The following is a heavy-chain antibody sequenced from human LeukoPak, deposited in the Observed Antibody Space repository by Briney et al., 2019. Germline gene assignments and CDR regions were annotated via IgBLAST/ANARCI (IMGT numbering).Heavy chain of an antibody. V-gene: IGHV1-18*01. CDR2: ISAHNGNT. D-gene: IGHD6-19*01. CDR1: AYTFTSYG. Sequence: ASVKVSCKASAYTFTSYGITWVRQAPGQGLEWMGWISAHNGNTNYAQKLQGRVTMTTDISTTTAYMELRSLSSDDTAVHYCARGGAYSSDWYVDYWGQGTLVTVSS. CDR3: ARGGAYSSDWYVDY. J-gene: IGHJ4*02.